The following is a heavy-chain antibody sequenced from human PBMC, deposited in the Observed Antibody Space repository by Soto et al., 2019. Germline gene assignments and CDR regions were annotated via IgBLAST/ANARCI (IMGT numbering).Heavy chain of an antibody. J-gene: IGHJ4*02. CDR1: GGTFSSYT. D-gene: IGHD6-6*01. CDR2: IIPILGIA. Sequence: QVQLVQSGAEVKKPGSSVKVCCKASGGTFSSYTISWVRQATGQGLEWMGRIIPILGIANYAQKFQGRVTITADKSTSTAYMELSSLRSEDTAVYYCRGYSSSSGDYWGQGTLVTVSS. CDR3: RGYSSSSGDY. V-gene: IGHV1-69*02.